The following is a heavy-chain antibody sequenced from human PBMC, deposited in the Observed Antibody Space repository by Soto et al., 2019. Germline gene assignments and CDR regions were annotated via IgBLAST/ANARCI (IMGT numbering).Heavy chain of an antibody. J-gene: IGHJ4*02. CDR3: ARELGDFWSGYYTGSLDY. Sequence: XPVKVACNASGYPFTSYGIIWVRRAPGQGLEWMGWISAYNGNTNYAQKLQGRVTMTTDTSTSTAYLELRSLRSDDTAVYYCARELGDFWSGYYTGSLDYWGQGTLVTVS. D-gene: IGHD3-3*01. CDR2: ISAYNGNT. V-gene: IGHV1-18*01. CDR1: GYPFTSYG.